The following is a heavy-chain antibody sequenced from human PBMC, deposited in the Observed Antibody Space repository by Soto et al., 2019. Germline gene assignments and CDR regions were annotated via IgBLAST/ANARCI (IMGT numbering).Heavy chain of an antibody. Sequence: GGSLRLSCAASGFPFSTYEMTWVRQAPGKGLEYVSSISTNGGSTHYADSVKGRFTISRDNSKNTQYLQMSSLRADDTAVYYCVKGEYYYDSSGYYPFDYWGQGTLVTVSS. D-gene: IGHD3-22*01. J-gene: IGHJ4*02. CDR3: VKGEYYYDSSGYYPFDY. V-gene: IGHV3-64D*06. CDR1: GFPFSTYE. CDR2: ISTNGGST.